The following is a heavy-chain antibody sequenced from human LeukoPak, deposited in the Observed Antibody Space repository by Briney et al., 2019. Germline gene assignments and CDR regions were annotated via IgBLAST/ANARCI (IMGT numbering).Heavy chain of an antibody. CDR1: GFTFSSYA. J-gene: IGHJ4*02. Sequence: GGSLRLSCSASGFTFSSYAMHWVRQAPGKGLEYVSGISTNGGRTYYVDSVKDRFTISRDNSKNTLYLQMSRLRVEDTAVYFCPLPTLGYWGQGTLVTVSS. V-gene: IGHV3-64D*08. D-gene: IGHD2-15*01. CDR3: PLPTLGY. CDR2: ISTNGGRT.